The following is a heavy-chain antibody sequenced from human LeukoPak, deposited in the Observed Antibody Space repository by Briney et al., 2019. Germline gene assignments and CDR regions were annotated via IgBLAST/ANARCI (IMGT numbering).Heavy chain of an antibody. CDR3: ARGGVAAKYYFDF. V-gene: IGHV4-59*11. J-gene: IGHJ4*02. CDR1: GGSISPLY. D-gene: IGHD3-10*01. CDR2: IYYTGST. Sequence: SETLSLTCTVSGGSISPLYWSWIRQPPGKGLEFIGYIYYTGSTNFTPSLKSRVALSVDTSKNQISLKLNSVTAADTAVYYCARGGVAAKYYFDFWGQGTLVTVSS.